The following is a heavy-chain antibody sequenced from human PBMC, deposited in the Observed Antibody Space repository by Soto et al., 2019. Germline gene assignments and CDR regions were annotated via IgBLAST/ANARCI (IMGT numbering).Heavy chain of an antibody. CDR2: ITYTGVST. J-gene: IGHJ6*02. CDR3: ANGDGYKEETGKYFYYGMDV. Sequence: PGGSLRLSCAASEFSFDDYAMSWVRQAPGKGLEWVSSITYTGVSTYYADSVKGRFTISRDNSKDTLYLQMNSLRAEDTAIYYCANGDGYKEETGKYFYYGMDVWGQGTTVTVSS. CDR1: EFSFDDYA. D-gene: IGHD5-12*01. V-gene: IGHV3-23*01.